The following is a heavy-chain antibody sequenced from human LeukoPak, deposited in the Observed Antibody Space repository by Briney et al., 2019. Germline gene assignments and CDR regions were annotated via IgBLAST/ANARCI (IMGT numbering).Heavy chain of an antibody. CDR2: IHYSGST. J-gene: IGHJ5*02. CDR3: ARDIYGSGHGWFDT. CDR1: HVSISTYY. V-gene: IGHV4-59*01. D-gene: IGHD3-10*01. Sequence: SETLSLTCTVSHVSISTYYWSWIRQPPGKGLEWMGYIHYSGSTNYSPSLKSRVTISVDTSKRQLSLMLRSVTAADTAVYYCARDIYGSGHGWFDTWGQGRLVTVSS.